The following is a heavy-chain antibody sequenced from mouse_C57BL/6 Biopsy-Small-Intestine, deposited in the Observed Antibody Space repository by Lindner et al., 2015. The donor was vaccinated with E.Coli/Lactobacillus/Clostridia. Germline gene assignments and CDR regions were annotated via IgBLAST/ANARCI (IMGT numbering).Heavy chain of an antibody. CDR3: ARVRYYDSSGYYLGDY. CDR1: GYSLTTYP. J-gene: IGHJ4*01. CDR2: VSAYNGNT. V-gene: IGHV1-66*01. Sequence: SVKVSCKASGYSLTTYPTTWVRQAPGQGLEWMGWVSAYNGNTNYAQKLQGRVTMTTDTSTSTAYMELRSLRSDDTAVYYCARVRYYDSSGYYLGDYWGQGTLVTVSS. D-gene: IGHD2-4*01.